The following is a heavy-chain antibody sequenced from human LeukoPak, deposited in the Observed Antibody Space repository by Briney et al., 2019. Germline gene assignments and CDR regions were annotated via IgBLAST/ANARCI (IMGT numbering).Heavy chain of an antibody. CDR1: GGSTSSYY. D-gene: IGHD2-15*01. V-gene: IGHV4-59*01. J-gene: IGHJ4*02. CDR3: ARVGSGHFDY. CDR2: VYYSGNT. Sequence: SETLSLTCTVSGGSTSSYYWSRIRQPPGKGLEWIGYVYYSGNTNYNPSLKSRVTISVDTSKNQFSLNLRSVTAADTAVYYCARVGSGHFDYWGQGTLVTVSS.